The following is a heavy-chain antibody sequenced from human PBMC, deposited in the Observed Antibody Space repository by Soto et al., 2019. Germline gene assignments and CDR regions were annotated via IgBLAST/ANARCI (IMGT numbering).Heavy chain of an antibody. J-gene: IGHJ4*02. D-gene: IGHD3-9*01. V-gene: IGHV4-59*08. CDR3: ARRNYDIVTGYYVN. Sequence: SETLSLTCTVSGGSISSYYWSWIRQPPGKGLEWIGYIYYSGSTNYNPSLKSRVTISVDTSKNQFSLKLSSVTAADTAVYYCARRNYDIVTGYYVNWGQGTLVNVSS. CDR2: IYYSGST. CDR1: GGSISSYY.